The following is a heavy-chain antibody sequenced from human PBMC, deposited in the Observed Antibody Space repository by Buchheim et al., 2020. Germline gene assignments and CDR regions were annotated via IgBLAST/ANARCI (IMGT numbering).Heavy chain of an antibody. J-gene: IGHJ4*02. CDR1: GFVFNTYG. CDR3: AGDDSGSYYGQTY. V-gene: IGHV3-33*01. Sequence: QVQLVESGGGVVQPGRSLKLSCAASGFVFNTYGMFWVRQAPGKGLECVAIIWRDGSNKYYADSVKGRFTISRDNFQKTLYLQMNSLRVEDTGVYYCAGDDSGSYYGQTYWGQGTL. CDR2: IWRDGSNK. D-gene: IGHD1-26*01.